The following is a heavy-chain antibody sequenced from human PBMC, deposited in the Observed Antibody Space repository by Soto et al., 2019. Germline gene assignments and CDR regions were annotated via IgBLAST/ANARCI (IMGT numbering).Heavy chain of an antibody. J-gene: IGHJ6*02. Sequence: GGSLRLSCAASGFTFSSYSMNWVRQAPGKGLEWVSSISSSSYIYYADSVKGRFTISRDNAKNSLYLQMNSLRAEGTAVYYCARDRDPYYYYGMDVWGQGTTVTVSS. CDR2: ISSSSYI. CDR3: ARDRDPYYYYGMDV. V-gene: IGHV3-21*01. CDR1: GFTFSSYS.